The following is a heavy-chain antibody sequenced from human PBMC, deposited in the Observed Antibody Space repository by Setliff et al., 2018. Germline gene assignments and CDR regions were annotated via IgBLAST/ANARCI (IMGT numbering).Heavy chain of an antibody. J-gene: IGHJ6*02. CDR1: GYTFTSYD. Sequence: ASVKVSCKASGYTFTSYDINWVRQATGQGLEWMGWMNPNSGNTGYAQKFQGRVTMTRNTAISTAYLELSSLRSQDTAVYYCASAYSSSWYLYNYYGMDVCGQGTTVTVSS. V-gene: IGHV1-8*01. D-gene: IGHD6-13*01. CDR3: ASAYSSSWYLYNYYGMDV. CDR2: MNPNSGNT.